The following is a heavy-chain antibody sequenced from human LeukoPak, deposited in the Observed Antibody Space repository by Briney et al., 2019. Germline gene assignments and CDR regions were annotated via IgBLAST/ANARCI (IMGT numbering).Heavy chain of an antibody. CDR3: AKEPRHCGGDCFSLLDY. V-gene: IGHV3-23*01. J-gene: IGHJ4*02. Sequence: GGSLRLSCAASGFTFSSYSMSWVRQAPGKGLEWVSLISGSGDNTYYADSVRGRFTISRDNSKNTLYLQMNSLRAEDTAVFYCAKEPRHCGGDCFSLLDYWGQGTLVTVSS. D-gene: IGHD2-21*02. CDR2: ISGSGDNT. CDR1: GFTFSSYS.